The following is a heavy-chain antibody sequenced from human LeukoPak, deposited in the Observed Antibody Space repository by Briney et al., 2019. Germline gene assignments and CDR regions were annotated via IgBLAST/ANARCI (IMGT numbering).Heavy chain of an antibody. Sequence: GASVKVSCKASGYTFTSNGISWVRQAPGQGLEWMRWISAYNGNTNYAQKLQGRVTTTTDTSTSTAYMELRSLRSDDTAVYYCARVTLSGSYSSFDYWGQGTLVTVSS. CDR1: GYTFTSNG. CDR3: ARVTLSGSYSSFDY. J-gene: IGHJ4*02. D-gene: IGHD1-26*01. CDR2: ISAYNGNT. V-gene: IGHV1-18*01.